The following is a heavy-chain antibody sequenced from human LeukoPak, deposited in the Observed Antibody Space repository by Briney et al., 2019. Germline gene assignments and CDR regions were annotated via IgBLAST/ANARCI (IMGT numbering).Heavy chain of an antibody. CDR3: ASLSARLGY. CDR2: INPSGGST. D-gene: IGHD6-6*01. CDR1: GYTFTSYY. J-gene: IGHJ4*02. V-gene: IGHV1-46*01. Sequence: ASVKVSCKASGYTFTSYYMHWVRQAPGQGLEWMGIINPSGGSTNYAQKLQGRVTMTTDTSTSTAYMELRSLRSDDTAVYYCASLSARLGYWGQGTLVTVSS.